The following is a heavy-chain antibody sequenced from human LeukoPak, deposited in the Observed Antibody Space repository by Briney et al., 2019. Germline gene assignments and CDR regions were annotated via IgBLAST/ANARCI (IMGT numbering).Heavy chain of an antibody. D-gene: IGHD3-22*01. CDR3: ARHAGGYYKNWFDP. J-gene: IGHJ5*02. CDR1: GGSISSSSYY. Sequence: SEALSLTCTVSGGSISSSSYYWGWIRQPPGKGLEWIGSIYYSESTYYNPSLKSRVTISVDTSKNQFSLKLSSVTAADTAVYYCARHAGGYYKNWFDPWGQGTLVTVSS. CDR2: IYYSEST. V-gene: IGHV4-39*01.